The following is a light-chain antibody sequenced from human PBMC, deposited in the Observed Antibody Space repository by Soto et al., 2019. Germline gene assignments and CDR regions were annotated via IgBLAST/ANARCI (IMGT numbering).Light chain of an antibody. CDR2: GAS. CDR1: QSGFIFY. Sequence: EIVLTQSPGTLSLSPGERATLSCRASQSGFIFYLAWFQQKPGQAPRLLIYGASSRATGIPDRFSGSGSGTDFTLTIRRLEPYACAVYYCHQYGSSPWTLGQGPRVEV. CDR3: HQYGSSPWT. J-gene: IGKJ1*01. V-gene: IGKV3-20*01.